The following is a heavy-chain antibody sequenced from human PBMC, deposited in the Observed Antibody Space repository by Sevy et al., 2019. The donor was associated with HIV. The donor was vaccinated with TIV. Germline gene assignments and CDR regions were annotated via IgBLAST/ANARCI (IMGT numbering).Heavy chain of an antibody. D-gene: IGHD3-10*01. Sequence: GGSLRLSCAASGFTFSSYSMNWVRQTPGKGLEWVSSISSSSYIYYADSVKGRFTISRDNAKNSLYLQMNSLRAEDTAVYYCASTMVRGVYDAFDIWGQGTMVTVSS. CDR3: ASTMVRGVYDAFDI. CDR1: GFTFSSYS. CDR2: ISSSSYI. V-gene: IGHV3-21*01. J-gene: IGHJ3*02.